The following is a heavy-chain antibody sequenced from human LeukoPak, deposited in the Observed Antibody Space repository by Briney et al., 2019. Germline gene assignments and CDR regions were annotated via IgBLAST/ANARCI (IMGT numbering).Heavy chain of an antibody. Sequence: PGGSLRLSCAASGFTFSDYYMNWIRQAPGKGLEWVSYISSSGSSIYYADSVKGRFTSSRDNAKNSLYLQMNSLRAEDTAVYYCARGGRYDYVWGSYRPFDYWGQGTLVTVSS. J-gene: IGHJ4*02. V-gene: IGHV3-11*04. CDR2: ISSSGSSI. D-gene: IGHD3-16*02. CDR1: GFTFSDYY. CDR3: ARGGRYDYVWGSYRPFDY.